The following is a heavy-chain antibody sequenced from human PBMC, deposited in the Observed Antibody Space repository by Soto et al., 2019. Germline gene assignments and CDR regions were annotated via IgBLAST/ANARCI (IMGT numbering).Heavy chain of an antibody. CDR1: GVTFSSYA. CDR3: AKDLFLGYSSSSATNWFDP. Sequence: EVQLLESGGGLVQPGGSLRLSCAASGVTFSSYAMSWVRQAPGKGLEWVSAISGSGCSTYYADSVKGRFTISRDNSKNTLYLQMNSLRAEDTAVYYCAKDLFLGYSSSSATNWFDPWGQGTLVTVSS. CDR2: ISGSGCST. V-gene: IGHV3-23*01. J-gene: IGHJ5*02. D-gene: IGHD6-6*01.